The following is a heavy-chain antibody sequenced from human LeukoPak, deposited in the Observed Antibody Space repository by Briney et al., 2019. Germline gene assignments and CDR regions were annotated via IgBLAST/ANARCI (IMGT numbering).Heavy chain of an antibody. Sequence: SETLSLTCTVSGGSISSSTYYWGWVRQPPGKGLEWIGNIYYSGSTYYNPSLKSRITISVDTSKNQFSLRLSSMTAADTAVYYCARHGLGYDYEFDYWGQGTLVTVSS. CDR1: GGSISSSTYY. CDR2: IYYSGST. CDR3: ARHGLGYDYEFDY. D-gene: IGHD5-12*01. J-gene: IGHJ4*02. V-gene: IGHV4-39*01.